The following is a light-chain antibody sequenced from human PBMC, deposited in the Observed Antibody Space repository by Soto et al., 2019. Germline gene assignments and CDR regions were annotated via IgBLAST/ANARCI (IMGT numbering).Light chain of an antibody. J-gene: IGKJ3*01. V-gene: IGKV3D-20*02. CDR1: QSVSSSN. Sequence: EIVLTQSPGTLSLSPGERATLSCRASQSVSSSNLAWYQQKPGQAPRLLIYGTSTRATGIPARFSGSGSGTDFTLTISSLEPEDFAVYYCQQRSNWPLFGPGTKVDIK. CDR3: QQRSNWPL. CDR2: GTS.